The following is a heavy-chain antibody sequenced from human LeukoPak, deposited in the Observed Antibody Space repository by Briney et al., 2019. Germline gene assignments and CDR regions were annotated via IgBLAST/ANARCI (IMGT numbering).Heavy chain of an antibody. CDR2: ISSSGSTI. CDR3: ARDLHWEYYFDY. Sequence: GGSLRLSCAASGFTFSDYYMSWIRQAPGKGLEWVSYISSSGSTIYYADSVKGRFTISRDNAKNSLYLQINSLRAEDTAVYYCARDLHWEYYFDYWGQGTLVTVSS. J-gene: IGHJ4*02. V-gene: IGHV3-11*01. CDR1: GFTFSDYY. D-gene: IGHD1-26*01.